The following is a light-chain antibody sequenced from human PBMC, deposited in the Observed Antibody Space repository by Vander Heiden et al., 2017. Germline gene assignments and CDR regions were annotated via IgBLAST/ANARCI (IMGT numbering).Light chain of an antibody. CDR1: SSNIGAGYD. J-gene: IGLJ2*01. CDR2: GNS. Sequence: QSVPTPPPSVSGAPGQRVTISCTGSSSNIGAGYDVHWYQQLPGTAPKLLIYGNSNRPSGVPDRFSGSKSGTSASLAITGLQAEDEADYYCQSYDSSLSGPVFGGGTKLTVL. CDR3: QSYDSSLSGPV. V-gene: IGLV1-40*01.